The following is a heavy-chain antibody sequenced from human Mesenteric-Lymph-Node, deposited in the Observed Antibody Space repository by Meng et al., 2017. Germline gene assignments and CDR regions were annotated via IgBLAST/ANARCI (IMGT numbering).Heavy chain of an antibody. D-gene: IGHD2-21*01. CDR1: GGTFSSYA. CDR2: SITIFGTA. J-gene: IGHJ4*02. Sequence: SVQVSCKASGGTFSSYAISWVRQAPGHGLVWMGGSITIFGTANYAQNFQGRVTNTADKSTSTAYMELSSLRSEDTTVYYCSSRRAYCGGEWYAPFDYWGQGTLVTVSS. CDR3: SSRRAYCGGEWYAPFDY. V-gene: IGHV1-69*06.